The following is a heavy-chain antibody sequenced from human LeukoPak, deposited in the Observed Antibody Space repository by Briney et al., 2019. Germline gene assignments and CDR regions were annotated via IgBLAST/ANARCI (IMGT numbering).Heavy chain of an antibody. V-gene: IGHV4-31*03. D-gene: IGHD5-12*01. CDR1: GGSISSSSYY. CDR3: ARESSIVATIGRYWYFDL. Sequence: PSETLSLTCTVSGGSISSSSYYWGWIRQPPGKGLEWIGYIYYSGSTYYNPSLKSRVTISVDTSKNQFSLKPSSVTAADTAVYYYARESSIVATIGRYWYFDLWGRGTLVTVSS. J-gene: IGHJ2*01. CDR2: IYYSGST.